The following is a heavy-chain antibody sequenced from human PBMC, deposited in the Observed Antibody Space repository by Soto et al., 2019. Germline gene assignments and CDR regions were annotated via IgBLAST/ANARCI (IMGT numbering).Heavy chain of an antibody. CDR2: ISGSGDIT. D-gene: IGHD2-2*01. Sequence: HPGGSLRLSCAASGFIFSSCDMSWVRQAPGKGLEWVSSISGSGDITWYADSLKGRFTISRDNSKSILHLQMNSLRADDTALYYCACLDDAPLHYWGQGILVTVSS. J-gene: IGHJ4*02. V-gene: IGHV3-23*01. CDR3: ACLDDAPLHY. CDR1: GFIFSSCD.